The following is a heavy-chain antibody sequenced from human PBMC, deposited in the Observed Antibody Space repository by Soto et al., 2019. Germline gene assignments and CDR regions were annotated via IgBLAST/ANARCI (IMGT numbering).Heavy chain of an antibody. J-gene: IGHJ6*02. V-gene: IGHV4-59*08. Sequence: QVQLQESGPGLVKPSETLSLTCTVSGGSISSYYWSWIRQPPGKGLEWIGYISDSGSTNYNPSLKSRVTISVDTSNNQFSLKLSSVTAADTAVYYCARPIKYYYAMDVWGQGTTVTVSS. CDR2: ISDSGST. CDR3: ARPIKYYYAMDV. D-gene: IGHD3-9*01. CDR1: GGSISSYY.